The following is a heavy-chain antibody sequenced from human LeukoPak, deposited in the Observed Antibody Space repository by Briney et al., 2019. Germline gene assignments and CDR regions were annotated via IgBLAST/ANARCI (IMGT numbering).Heavy chain of an antibody. CDR1: GSTFSSYW. CDR3: ARGGGLDV. J-gene: IGHJ6*02. D-gene: IGHD3-16*01. CDR2: INHNGNVN. Sequence: SGRSLRLSCAASGSTFSSYWMNWARQAPGKGLEWVASINHNGNVNYYVDSVKGRFTISRDNAKNSLYLQMSNLRAEDTAVYFCARGGGLDVWGQGATVTVSS. V-gene: IGHV3-7*03.